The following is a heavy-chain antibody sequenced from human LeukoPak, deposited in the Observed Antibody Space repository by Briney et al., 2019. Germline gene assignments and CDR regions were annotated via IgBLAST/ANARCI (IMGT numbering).Heavy chain of an antibody. V-gene: IGHV3-30-3*01. J-gene: IGHJ4*02. CDR3: ANGKNEYSGGWPRGAF. CDR1: GFTFSSYA. D-gene: IGHD6-19*01. Sequence: GGSLRLSCAASGFTFSSYAMHWVRQAPGKGLEWVAVISYDGSNKYYADSVKGRFTISRDNSKNTLYLQMNSLRAEDTAVYYCANGKNEYSGGWPRGAFWGQGTLVTV. CDR2: ISYDGSNK.